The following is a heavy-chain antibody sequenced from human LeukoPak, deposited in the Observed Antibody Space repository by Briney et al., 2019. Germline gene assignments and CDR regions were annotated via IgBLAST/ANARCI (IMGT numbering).Heavy chain of an antibody. CDR1: GGSLINYL. J-gene: IGHJ4*02. V-gene: IGHV4-34*01. CDR3: AIFMDVVPGTMP. Sequence: KPSETLSLTCGVYGGSLINYLCHWIRQAPGKGLEWIGEISHRGITKHNPALKSRVTMSQDTSRSQFSLKMTSVTGADTAVYYCAIFMDVVPGTMPWGLGTLVTVSS. CDR2: ISHRGIT. D-gene: IGHD2-2*01.